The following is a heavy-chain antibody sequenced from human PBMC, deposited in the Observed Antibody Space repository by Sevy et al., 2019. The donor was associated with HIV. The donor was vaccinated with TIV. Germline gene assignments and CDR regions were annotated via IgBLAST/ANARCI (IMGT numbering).Heavy chain of an antibody. J-gene: IGHJ6*02. CDR3: ARDPPVVAAAGNYYYYGMDV. V-gene: IGHV4-4*07. Sequence: ETLSLTCTVSGGSISSYYWSWIRQPAGKGLEWIGRIYTSGSTNYDPSLKSRVTMSVDTSKNQFSLKLSSVTAADTAVYYCARDPPVVAAAGNYYYYGMDVWGQGTTVTVSS. CDR2: IYTSGST. D-gene: IGHD6-13*01. CDR1: GGSISSYY.